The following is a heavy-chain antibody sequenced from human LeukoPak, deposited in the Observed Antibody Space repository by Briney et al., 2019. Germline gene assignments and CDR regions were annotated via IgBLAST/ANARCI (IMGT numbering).Heavy chain of an antibody. J-gene: IGHJ6*03. CDR1: GFTFSTYN. V-gene: IGHV3-21*01. D-gene: IGHD6-13*01. CDR2: ISGSSSYI. Sequence: GGSLRLSCAASGFTFSTYNMNWVRQAPGKGLEWVSSISGSSSYIYYADSVKGRFSISRDNAKNSLYLQMNSLRAEDTAVYYCARTAAGTYYYYMDVWGKGTTVTVSS. CDR3: ARTAAGTYYYYMDV.